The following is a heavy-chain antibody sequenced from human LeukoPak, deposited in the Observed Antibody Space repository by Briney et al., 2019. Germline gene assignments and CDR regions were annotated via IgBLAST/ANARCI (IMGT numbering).Heavy chain of an antibody. CDR2: IDEDGNKK. J-gene: IGHJ4*02. CDR1: GFTFNGHW. CDR3: ARHIPGGNNFFDS. V-gene: IGHV3-7*01. Sequence: GGSLRLSCAASGFTFNGHWMTWVRQAPGKGLEWVANIDEDGNKKYYVDSVEGRFSISRDNAEDSLYLQVNGLRAEDTAMYFCARHIPGGNNFFDSWGQGSLVTVSS. D-gene: IGHD3-16*01.